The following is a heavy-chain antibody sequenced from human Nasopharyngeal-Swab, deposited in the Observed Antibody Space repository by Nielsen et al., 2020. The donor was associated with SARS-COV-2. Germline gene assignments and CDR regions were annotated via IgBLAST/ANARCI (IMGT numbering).Heavy chain of an antibody. CDR3: AKVTIAAAGTGDYYYYYGMDV. J-gene: IGHJ6*02. Sequence: GGSLRLSCAASGFTFSSYAMSWVRQAPGKGLEWVSAISGSGGSTYYADSVKGRFTISRDNSKNTLYLQMNSLRAEDTAVYYCAKVTIAAAGTGDYYYYYGMDVWGQGTTVTVSS. D-gene: IGHD6-13*01. V-gene: IGHV3-23*01. CDR1: GFTFSSYA. CDR2: ISGSGGST.